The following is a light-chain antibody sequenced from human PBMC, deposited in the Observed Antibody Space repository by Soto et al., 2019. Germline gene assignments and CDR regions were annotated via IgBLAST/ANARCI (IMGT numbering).Light chain of an antibody. V-gene: IGLV2-14*01. J-gene: IGLJ1*01. Sequence: QSALSQPASVSGSPGQSITISCSGTSSDVGGHNYVSWYQQHPGKAPKLMIYDVSNRPSGVSNRFSGSKSGNTASLTISGLQAEDEADYYCSSYTISNTLYVFGTGTKVTVL. CDR3: SSYTISNTLYV. CDR1: SSDVGGHNY. CDR2: DVS.